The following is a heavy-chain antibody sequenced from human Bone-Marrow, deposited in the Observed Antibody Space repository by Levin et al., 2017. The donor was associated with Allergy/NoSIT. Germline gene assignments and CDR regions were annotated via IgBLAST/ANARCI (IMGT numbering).Heavy chain of an antibody. D-gene: IGHD3-9*01. Sequence: GESLKISCAASGLDFSNYALHWVRQAPGKGLEWLAVISYEGSNTYYADSVKGRFSISRDRSETKVFLQMNNLKSEDTAVYYCGRHRGHVPKYFEWAPIDYWGQGTLVIVSS. CDR1: GLDFSNYA. J-gene: IGHJ4*02. CDR2: ISYEGSNT. V-gene: IGHV3-30*04. CDR3: GRHRGHVPKYFEWAPIDY.